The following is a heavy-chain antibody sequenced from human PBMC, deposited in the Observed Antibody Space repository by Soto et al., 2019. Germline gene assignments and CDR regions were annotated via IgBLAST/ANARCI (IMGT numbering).Heavy chain of an antibody. D-gene: IGHD2-2*01. CDR2: INPNSGGT. J-gene: IGHJ1*01. CDR1: GYTFTGYY. Sequence: QVQLVQSGAEVKKPGASEKVSCKASGYTFTGYYMHWVRQAPGQGLEWMGWINPNSGGTNYAQKFQGWVTMTRDTSLRTAYMELSRLRSDDTAVYYCASPGFDCSSTSCYFQHWGQGTLVTVSS. CDR3: ASPGFDCSSTSCYFQH. V-gene: IGHV1-2*04.